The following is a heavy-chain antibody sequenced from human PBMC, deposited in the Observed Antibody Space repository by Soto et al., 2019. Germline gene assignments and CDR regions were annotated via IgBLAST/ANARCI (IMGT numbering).Heavy chain of an antibody. J-gene: IGHJ6*02. V-gene: IGHV1-69*01. Sequence: QVQLVQSGAEVKKPGSSVKVSCKASGGTFSSYAISWVRQAPGQGLEWMGGIIPIFGTANYAQKFQGRVTITADESTSTAYMELSSLRSEDTAVYSCARIFWSGPTYYYYGMDVWGQGTTVTVSS. CDR3: ARIFWSGPTYYYYGMDV. CDR2: IIPIFGTA. CDR1: GGTFSSYA. D-gene: IGHD3-3*01.